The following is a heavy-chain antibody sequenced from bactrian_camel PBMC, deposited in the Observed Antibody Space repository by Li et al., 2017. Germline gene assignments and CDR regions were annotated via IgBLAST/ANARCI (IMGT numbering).Heavy chain of an antibody. V-gene: IGHV3S55*01. Sequence: VQLVESGGGSVQAGGSLRLSCVCVSCAASRFPYWRYCVAWFRQAPGNEREVVAAMDSTGSTSVADSVKGRFTISRDNAKNTVYLQMHSLKPEDTAVYTCAVDPSRTKCSDKGYWPFTYWGQGTQVTVS. CDR1: RFPYWRYC. D-gene: IGHD1*01. CDR2: MDSTGST. J-gene: IGHJ4*01. CDR3: AVDPSRTKCSDKGYWPFTY.